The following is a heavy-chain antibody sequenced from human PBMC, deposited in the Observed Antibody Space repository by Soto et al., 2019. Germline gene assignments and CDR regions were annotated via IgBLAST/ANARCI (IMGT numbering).Heavy chain of an antibody. J-gene: IGHJ4*02. Sequence: EVQMVASGGDLVQPGSSLRLSWLASGFTFTVYAFHWVRQAPGKGLEFVAAISSDGTKTYYADSVKGRFTISRDPSKNTLFLHMNRLRAEDTALYYCVNILMPHDFEGGWGQGTLVTVSS. CDR2: ISSDGTKT. CDR3: VNILMPHDFEGG. CDR1: GFTFTVYA. D-gene: IGHD3-3*01. V-gene: IGHV3-64D*08.